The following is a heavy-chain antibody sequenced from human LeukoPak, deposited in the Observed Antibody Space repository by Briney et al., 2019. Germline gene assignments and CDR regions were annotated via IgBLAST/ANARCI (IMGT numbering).Heavy chain of an antibody. D-gene: IGHD1-26*01. V-gene: IGHV4-34*01. J-gene: IGHJ4*02. CDR3: ATQNSASKFKKVYYFDY. Sequence: PSETLPLTCAVHGGSFSGYYRSWIRQPPGKGLEWIGEINHSGSTNYNPSLKSRVTISVDTSKNQFSLKLSSVTAADTAVYYCATQNSASKFKKVYYFDYWGQGTLVTVSS. CDR2: INHSGST. CDR1: GGSFSGYY.